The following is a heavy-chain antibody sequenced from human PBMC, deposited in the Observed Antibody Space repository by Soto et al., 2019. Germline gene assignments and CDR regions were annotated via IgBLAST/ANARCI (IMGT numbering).Heavy chain of an antibody. D-gene: IGHD5-12*01. CDR1: GGSISSGGYY. V-gene: IGHV4-31*03. Sequence: PSETLSLTCTVSGGSISSGGYYWSWIRQHPGKGLEWIGYIYYSGSTYYNPSLKSRVTISVDTSKNQFSLKLSSVTAADTAVYYCARDLRDGYNPYYFDYWGQGTLVTVSS. CDR2: IYYSGST. J-gene: IGHJ4*02. CDR3: ARDLRDGYNPYYFDY.